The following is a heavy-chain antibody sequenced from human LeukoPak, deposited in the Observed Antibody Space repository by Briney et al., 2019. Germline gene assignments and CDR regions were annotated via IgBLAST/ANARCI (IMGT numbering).Heavy chain of an antibody. CDR3: ARHSVKSHCTDTTCYRNYFSLDV. CDR1: GGSISSGVYY. CDR2: IYYTGST. D-gene: IGHD2-2*01. V-gene: IGHV4-61*08. Sequence: SETLSLTCTVSGGSISSGVYYWAWIRQPPGKGLEWIGDIYYTGSTTYNPSLKSRVTISVDTSKNQFSLKVRSVTAADTAVYYCARHSVKSHCTDTTCYRNYFSLDVWGQGTTVTVSS. J-gene: IGHJ6*02.